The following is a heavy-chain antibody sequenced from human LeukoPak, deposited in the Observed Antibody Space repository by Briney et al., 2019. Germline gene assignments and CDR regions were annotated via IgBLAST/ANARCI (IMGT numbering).Heavy chain of an antibody. Sequence: TPSETLSLTCTVSGGSISSYYWSWIRQPPGKGLEWIGYIYYSGSTNYNPSLKSRVTISVDTSKNQFSLKLSSVTAADTAVYYCARENGWHMKAFDYWGQGTLVTVSS. V-gene: IGHV4-59*01. J-gene: IGHJ4*02. D-gene: IGHD6-19*01. CDR2: IYYSGST. CDR3: ARENGWHMKAFDY. CDR1: GGSISSYY.